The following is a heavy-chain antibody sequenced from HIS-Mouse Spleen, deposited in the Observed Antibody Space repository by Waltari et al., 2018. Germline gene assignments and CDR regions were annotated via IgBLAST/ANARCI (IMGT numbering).Heavy chain of an antibody. Sequence: QLQLQESGPGLVKPSETLSLTCTVPGGSISSSSYYGGWIRQPPGKGLEWIASIYYSGSTYYNPSLKSRVTISVDTSKNQFSLKLSSVTAADTAVYYCAREIPYSSSWYDWYFDLWGRGTLVTVSS. CDR2: IYYSGST. CDR1: GGSISSSSYY. J-gene: IGHJ2*01. D-gene: IGHD6-13*01. CDR3: AREIPYSSSWYDWYFDL. V-gene: IGHV4-39*07.